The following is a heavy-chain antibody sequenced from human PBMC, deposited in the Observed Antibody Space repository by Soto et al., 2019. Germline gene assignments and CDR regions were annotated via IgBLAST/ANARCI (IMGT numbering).Heavy chain of an antibody. V-gene: IGHV1-69*13. J-gene: IGHJ5*02. Sequence: GASVKISCKAAGGTFSSYAISCLRQAPGQGLEWMGGIIPIFGTANYAQKFQGRVTITADESTSTAYMELSSLRSEDTAVYYCARGRGRWFGGYNWFDPWGQGTLVTVSS. CDR1: GGTFSSYA. D-gene: IGHD3-10*01. CDR2: IIPIFGTA. CDR3: ARGRGRWFGGYNWFDP.